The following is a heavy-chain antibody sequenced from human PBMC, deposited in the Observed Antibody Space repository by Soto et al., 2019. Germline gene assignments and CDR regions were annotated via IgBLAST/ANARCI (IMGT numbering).Heavy chain of an antibody. CDR3: ARDLSGSGSYYRERPYYYYYYMDV. V-gene: IGHV3-21*01. J-gene: IGHJ6*03. Sequence: GGSLRLSCAASGFTFSSYSMNWVRQAPGKGLEWVSSISSSSSYIYYADSVKGRFTISRDNAKNSLYLQMNSLRAEDTAVYYCARDLSGSGSYYRERPYYYYYYMDVWGKGTTVTVSS. CDR1: GFTFSSYS. D-gene: IGHD3-10*01. CDR2: ISSSSSYI.